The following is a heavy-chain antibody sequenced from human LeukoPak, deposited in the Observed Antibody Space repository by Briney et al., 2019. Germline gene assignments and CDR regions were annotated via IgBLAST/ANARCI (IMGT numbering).Heavy chain of an antibody. J-gene: IGHJ2*01. CDR1: GGSISSNNYY. Sequence: PSETLSLTCTVSGGSISSNNYYWGWIRQPPGKGLEWIGNIYTSGSTYYSPSLKSRVIISLDTSKNKFSLKVNSVTAADTAVYYCASSYLGSSPYWYFNLWGRGTLVTVSS. D-gene: IGHD3-3*02. V-gene: IGHV4-39*07. CDR3: ASSYLGSSPYWYFNL. CDR2: IYTSGST.